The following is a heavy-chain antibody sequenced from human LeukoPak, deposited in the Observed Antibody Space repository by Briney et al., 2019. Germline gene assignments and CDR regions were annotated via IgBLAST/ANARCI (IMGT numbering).Heavy chain of an antibody. J-gene: IGHJ6*03. CDR1: GYIFIDYE. V-gene: IGHV1-8*03. CDR3: TRGRYMDV. CDR2: MNPESGDT. Sequence: ASVKVSCKASGYIFIDYEINRVRQASGQGLEWMGWMNPESGDTGYEQKFQGRVTLTRDSSISTVYMELSSLRSEDTALYYCTRGRYMDVWGKGTTVTVSS.